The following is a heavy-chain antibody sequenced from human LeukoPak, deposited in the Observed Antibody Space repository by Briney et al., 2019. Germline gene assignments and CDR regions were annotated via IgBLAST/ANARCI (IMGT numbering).Heavy chain of an antibody. D-gene: IGHD3-10*01. CDR2: INHTGST. V-gene: IGHV4-34*01. CDR3: ARAGTLVRGVIIYFNY. J-gene: IGHJ4*02. CDR1: GGSFSGYY. Sequence: SETLSLTCAVYGGSFSGYYWSWIRQPPGKGLEWIGEINHTGSTNYNPSLKSRVTISVDTPKNQFSLKLSSVTAADTAVYYCARAGTLVRGVIIYFNYWGQGTLVTVSS.